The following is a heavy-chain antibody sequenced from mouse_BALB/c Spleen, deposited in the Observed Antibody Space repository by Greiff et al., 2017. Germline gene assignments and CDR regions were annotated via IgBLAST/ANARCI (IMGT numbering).Heavy chain of an antibody. CDR2: INPDSSTI. D-gene: IGHD1-1*01. CDR3: ARLGTTVASDWYFDV. J-gene: IGHJ1*01. V-gene: IGHV4-1*02. CDR1: GFDFSRYW. Sequence: EVKLVESGGGLVQPGGSLKLSCAASGFDFSRYWMSWVRQAPGKGLEWIGEINPDSSTINYTPSLKDKFIISRDNAKNTLYLQMSKVRSEDTALYYCARLGTTVASDWYFDVWGAGTTVTVSS.